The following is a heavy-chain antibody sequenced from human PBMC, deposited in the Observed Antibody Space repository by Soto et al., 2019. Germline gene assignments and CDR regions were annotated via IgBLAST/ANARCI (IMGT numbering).Heavy chain of an antibody. V-gene: IGHV3-7*05. CDR2: IKQDGSEK. CDR3: ARYGWLDC. J-gene: IGHJ4*02. CDR1: GFTLSSYW. D-gene: IGHD5-12*01. Sequence: EVQLVESGGGLVQPGGSLRLSCAASGFTLSSYWMSWVRQVPGKGLEWVANIKQDGSEKYYVDSVKGRFTISRDNAKNSLYLQMNSLRAEYTAVYFCARYGWLDCWGQGTLVTVSS.